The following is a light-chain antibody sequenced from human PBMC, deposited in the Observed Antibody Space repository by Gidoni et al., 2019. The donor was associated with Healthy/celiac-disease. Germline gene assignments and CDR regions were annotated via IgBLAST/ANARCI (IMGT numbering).Light chain of an antibody. V-gene: IGKV1-33*01. Sequence: DIQMTQSPSSLSASVGDRVTITCQASQDISNYLNWNQQKPGKAPKLLIYDASNLETGVPSRFSGSGSGTDFTFTISSLQPEDIATYYCQQYDNLLLTFGPGTKVEIK. J-gene: IGKJ3*01. CDR2: DAS. CDR3: QQYDNLLLT. CDR1: QDISNY.